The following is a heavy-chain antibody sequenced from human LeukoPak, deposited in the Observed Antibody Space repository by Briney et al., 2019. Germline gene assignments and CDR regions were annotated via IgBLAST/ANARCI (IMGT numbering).Heavy chain of an antibody. CDR3: ARDLVTVTKGFDI. Sequence: SETLSLTCAVYGGSFSGYYWSWIRQPPGKGLEWIGEINHSGTTNYNPSLKSRVTISVVTSKNQFSLKLSSVTAADTAVYYCARDLVTVTKGFDIWGQGTMVSVSS. V-gene: IGHV4-34*01. D-gene: IGHD4-17*01. CDR1: GGSFSGYY. J-gene: IGHJ3*02. CDR2: INHSGTT.